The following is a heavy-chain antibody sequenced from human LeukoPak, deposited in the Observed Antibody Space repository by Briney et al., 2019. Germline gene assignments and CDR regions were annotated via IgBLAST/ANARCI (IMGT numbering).Heavy chain of an antibody. J-gene: IGHJ4*02. CDR2: ISAYNGNT. CDR3: ARDQVPFSGGGSRYSSFDY. V-gene: IGHV1-18*01. Sequence: ASVKVSCKASGYTFTSYGISWVRQAPGQGLEWMGWISAYNGNTNYAQKLQGRVTMTTDTSTSTAYMELRSLRSDDTAVYYCARDQVPFSGGGSRYSSFDYWGQGTLVTVSS. D-gene: IGHD2-15*01. CDR1: GYTFTSYG.